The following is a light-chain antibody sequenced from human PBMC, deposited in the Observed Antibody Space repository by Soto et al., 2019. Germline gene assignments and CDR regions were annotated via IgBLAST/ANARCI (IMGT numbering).Light chain of an antibody. CDR1: QTVSSY. CDR3: QQRSDWLT. J-gene: IGKJ4*01. V-gene: IGKV3-11*01. Sequence: ETVLTQSPATLSLSPGERATLSCRASQTVSSYLAWYQQKPGQAPRLLIYDASNRATGIPARFSGSGSGTDFTLTSSSLEPEDFAVYYCQQRSDWLTFGGGTKVEIK. CDR2: DAS.